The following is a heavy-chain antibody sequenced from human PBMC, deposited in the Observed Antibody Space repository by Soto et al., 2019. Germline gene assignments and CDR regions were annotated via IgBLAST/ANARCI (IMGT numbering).Heavy chain of an antibody. J-gene: IGHJ4*02. CDR2: ISYDGGNK. CDR3: ARGGAMGVDY. CDR1: GFTFSSYA. V-gene: IGHV3-30-3*01. Sequence: PGGSLRLSCAASGFTFSSYAMHWVRQAPGKGLEWVAVISYDGGNKYYADSVKGRFTISRDNSKNTLYLQMNSLRAEDTAVYYCARGGAMGVDYWGQGTLVTVSS. D-gene: IGHD1-26*01.